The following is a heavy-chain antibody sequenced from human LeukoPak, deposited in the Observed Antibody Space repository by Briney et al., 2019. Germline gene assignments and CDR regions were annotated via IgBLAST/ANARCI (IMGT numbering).Heavy chain of an antibody. J-gene: IGHJ4*02. CDR1: GFTFSTYA. CDR3: ARDSQRWGNFDS. D-gene: IGHD5-24*01. CDR2: ISSSGSTI. V-gene: IGHV3-48*03. Sequence: PGRSLRLSCAASGFTFSTYAMHWVRQAPGKGLEWVSYISSSGSTIYYADSVKGRFTISRDDAKNSLYLQMNSLRVEDTAIYYCARDSQRWGNFDSWGQGTLVSVSS.